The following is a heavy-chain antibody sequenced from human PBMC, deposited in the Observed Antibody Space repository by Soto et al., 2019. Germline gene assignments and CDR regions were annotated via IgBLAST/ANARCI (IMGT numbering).Heavy chain of an antibody. V-gene: IGHV4-31*03. CDR2: IYYSGST. D-gene: IGHD2-8*01. J-gene: IGHJ6*02. CDR1: GGSISSGGYY. CDR3: AREAYGYCTNGVCQTPESWYYYYGMDV. Sequence: QVQLQESGPGLVKPSQTLSLTCTVSGGSISSGGYYWSWIRQHPGKGLEWIGYIYYSGSTYYNPSLKSRVTISVDTSKNQFSLKLSSVTAADTAVYYCAREAYGYCTNGVCQTPESWYYYYGMDVWGQGTTVTVSS.